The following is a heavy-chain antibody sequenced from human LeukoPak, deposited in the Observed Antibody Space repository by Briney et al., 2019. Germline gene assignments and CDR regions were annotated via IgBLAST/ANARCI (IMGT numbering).Heavy chain of an antibody. J-gene: IGHJ6*02. CDR1: GSTFSSYA. Sequence: GGSLRLSCAASGSTFSSYAMSWVRQAPGKGLEWVSAISGSGGSTYYADSVKGRFTISRDNSKNTLYLQMNSLRAEDTAVYYCAKDGLLWVGDTYGMDVWGQGTTVTVSS. V-gene: IGHV3-23*01. CDR3: AKDGLLWVGDTYGMDV. D-gene: IGHD3-10*01. CDR2: ISGSGGST.